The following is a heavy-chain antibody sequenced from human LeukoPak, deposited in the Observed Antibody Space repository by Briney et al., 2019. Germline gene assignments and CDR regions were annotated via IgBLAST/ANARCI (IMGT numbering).Heavy chain of an antibody. Sequence: GESMKIFCKGFGYSFTSYWIGWVRQIPGKGLEWMGIIYPGDSDTRYSPSFQGQVTISADKSISTAYLQWSILKASDTAMYYCARLGGHAFDIWGQGTMVTVSS. CDR1: GYSFTSYW. V-gene: IGHV5-51*01. J-gene: IGHJ3*02. CDR2: IYPGDSDT. CDR3: ARLGGHAFDI.